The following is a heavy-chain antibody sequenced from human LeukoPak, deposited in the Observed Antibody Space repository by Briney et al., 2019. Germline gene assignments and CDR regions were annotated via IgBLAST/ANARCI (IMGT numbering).Heavy chain of an antibody. D-gene: IGHD3-22*01. CDR3: ARRPSSGYQDY. J-gene: IGHJ4*02. V-gene: IGHV4-39*01. CDR1: GGSTSSSSYY. Sequence: PSETLSLTCTVSGGSTSSSSYYWGWIRQPPGKGLEWIGSIYYSGSTYYNPSLKSRVTISVDTSKNQFSLKLSSVTAADTAVYYCARRPSSGYQDYWGQGTLVTVSS. CDR2: IYYSGST.